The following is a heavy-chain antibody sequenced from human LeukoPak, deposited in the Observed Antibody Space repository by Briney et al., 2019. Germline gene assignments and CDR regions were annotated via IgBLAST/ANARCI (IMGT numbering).Heavy chain of an antibody. D-gene: IGHD3-3*02. CDR1: GFTFSSYA. CDR2: ISYDGSNK. V-gene: IGHV3-30-3*01. J-gene: IGHJ4*02. CDR3: ARDTISRLADY. Sequence: GGSLRLSCAASGFTFSSYAMHWVRQAPGKGLEWVAVISYDGSNKYYADSVKGRFTISRDNSKNTLYLQMNSLRAEDTAVYYCARDTISRLADYWGQGTLVTVSS.